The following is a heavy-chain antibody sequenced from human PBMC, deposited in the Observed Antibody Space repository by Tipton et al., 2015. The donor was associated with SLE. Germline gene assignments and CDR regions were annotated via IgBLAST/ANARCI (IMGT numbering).Heavy chain of an antibody. Sequence: QVQLVQSGGGVVQPGRSLRLSCAASGFTFSSYAMHWVRQAPGKGLEWVAVISYDGSNKYYADSVKGRFTISRDNSKNTLYLQMTSLRIEDTAVYYCAKERGRPDYYYGMDVWGQGTTVTVSS. CDR2: ISYDGSNK. V-gene: IGHV3-30*04. D-gene: IGHD6-6*01. CDR3: AKERGRPDYYYGMDV. J-gene: IGHJ6*02. CDR1: GFTFSSYA.